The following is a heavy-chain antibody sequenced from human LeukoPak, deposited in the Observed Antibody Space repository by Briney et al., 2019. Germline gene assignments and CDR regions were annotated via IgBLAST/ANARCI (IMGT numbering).Heavy chain of an antibody. V-gene: IGHV3-21*01. D-gene: IGHD4-17*01. CDR1: GFTFSSYS. J-gene: IGHJ3*02. CDR3: AIMTTVTSYAFDI. CDR2: ISSSSSYI. Sequence: GGSLRLSCAASGFTFSSYSMNWVRQAPGKGLEWVSSISSSSSYIYYADSVKGRFTISRDNAKNSLYLQMSSLRAEDTAVYYCAIMTTVTSYAFDIWGQGTMVTVSS.